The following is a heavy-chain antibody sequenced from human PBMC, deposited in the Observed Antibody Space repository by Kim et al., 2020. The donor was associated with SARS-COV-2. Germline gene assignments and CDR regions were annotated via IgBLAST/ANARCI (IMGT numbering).Heavy chain of an antibody. CDR2: ISWNNGTI. Sequence: GGSLRLSCAASGFTFDDYAMHWVRQAPGKGLEWVSGISWNNGTIGYADSVKGRFTISRDNAKNSLYLQMNSLRPEDTALYYCAKARELRAAAGFDFWGQGTLVTVSS. V-gene: IGHV3-9*01. J-gene: IGHJ4*02. D-gene: IGHD6-13*01. CDR1: GFTFDDYA. CDR3: AKARELRAAAGFDF.